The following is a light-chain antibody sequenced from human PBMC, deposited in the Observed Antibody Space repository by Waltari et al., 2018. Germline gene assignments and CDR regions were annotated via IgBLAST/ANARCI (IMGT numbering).Light chain of an antibody. CDR1: HIADKN. J-gene: IGLJ1*01. Sequence: SYVLTQAPSVSVAPGETARITCGGNHIADKNVPWYQQKPGQAPVLVIFYDSDRPSGIPERFSGSNSGNTATLTISRAEAGDEADYYCQVWDTSIDLSVFGTGTKVTVL. CDR3: QVWDTSIDLSV. V-gene: IGLV3-21*04. CDR2: YDS.